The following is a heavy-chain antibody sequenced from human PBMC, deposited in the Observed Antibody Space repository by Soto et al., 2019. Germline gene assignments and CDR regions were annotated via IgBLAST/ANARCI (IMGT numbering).Heavy chain of an antibody. J-gene: IGHJ4*02. CDR2: IYYSGST. CDR3: ARGVGGSYFAPWRVFDY. D-gene: IGHD1-26*01. V-gene: IGHV4-39*01. Sequence: PSETLSLTCPVSGCSISSSSYYWGWIRQPPGKGLEWIGSIYYSGSTYYNPSLKSRVTISVDTSKNQFSLKLSSVTAADTAVYYCARGVGGSYFAPWRVFDYWGQGTLVTVSS. CDR1: GCSISSSSYY.